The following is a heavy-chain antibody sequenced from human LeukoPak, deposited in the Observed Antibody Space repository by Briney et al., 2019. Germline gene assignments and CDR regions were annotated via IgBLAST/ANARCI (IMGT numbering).Heavy chain of an antibody. J-gene: IGHJ3*02. V-gene: IGHV4-34*01. CDR3: AREGTYSSSWDAFDI. CDR2: INHSGST. Sequence: SETLSLTCAVYGGSLSGYYWSWIRQPPGKGLEWIGEINHSGSTNYNPSLKSRVTISVDTSKNQFSLKLSSVTAADTAVYYCAREGTYSSSWDAFDIWGQGTMVTVSS. D-gene: IGHD6-13*01. CDR1: GGSLSGYY.